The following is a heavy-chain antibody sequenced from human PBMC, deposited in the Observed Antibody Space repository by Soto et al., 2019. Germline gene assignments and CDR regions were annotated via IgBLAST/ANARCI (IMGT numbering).Heavy chain of an antibody. CDR3: ARVSRILYYYGSGGDY. CDR2: INHSGST. J-gene: IGHJ4*02. D-gene: IGHD3-10*01. CDR1: GGSFSGYY. Sequence: SETLSLTCAVYGGSFSGYYWSWIRQPPGKGLEWIGEINHSGSTNYNPSLKSRVTISVDTSKNQFSLKLSSVTAADTAVYYCARVSRILYYYGSGGDYWGQGTLVTVSS. V-gene: IGHV4-34*01.